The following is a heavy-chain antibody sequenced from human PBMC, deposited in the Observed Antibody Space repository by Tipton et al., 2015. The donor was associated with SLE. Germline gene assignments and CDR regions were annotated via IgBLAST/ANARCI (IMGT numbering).Heavy chain of an antibody. J-gene: IGHJ3*02. D-gene: IGHD6-19*01. CDR1: GGSFSGYY. CDR3: ARDPYMAGQYSSVWSGSFDI. CDR2: INHSGST. V-gene: IGHV4-34*01. Sequence: TLSLTCAVYGGSFSGYYWSWIRQPPGKGLEWIGEINHSGSTNYNPSLKSRVTISLDKSKNQYSLKLSSVTAADTAVYYCARDPYMAGQYSSVWSGSFDIWGQGTMVTVSS.